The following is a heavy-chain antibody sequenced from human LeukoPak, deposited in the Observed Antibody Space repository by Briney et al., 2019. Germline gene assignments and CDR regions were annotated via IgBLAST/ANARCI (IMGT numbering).Heavy chain of an antibody. Sequence: GGSLRLFCAASGFTVSSNYMSWVRQAPGKGLEWVSVIYSGGSTYYADSVKGRFTISGDNSKNTLYLQMNSLRAEDTAVYYCARLDSGSLDYWGQGTLVTVSS. D-gene: IGHD1-26*01. J-gene: IGHJ4*02. CDR2: IYSGGST. CDR1: GFTVSSNY. CDR3: ARLDSGSLDY. V-gene: IGHV3-66*02.